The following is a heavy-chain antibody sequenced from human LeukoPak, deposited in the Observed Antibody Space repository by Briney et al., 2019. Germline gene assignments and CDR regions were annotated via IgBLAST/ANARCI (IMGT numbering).Heavy chain of an antibody. CDR1: GFTFSSYW. D-gene: IGHD6-19*01. CDR3: ARSLRVAVAASY. V-gene: IGHV3-7*01. CDR2: IKQDGSEK. J-gene: IGHJ4*02. Sequence: GGSLRLSCAASGFTFSSYWMSWVRQAPGKGLEWVANIKQDGSEKYYVDTLKGRFTISRDNAKNSLYLQMNSLTAEDTAIYYCARSLRVAVAASYWGQGTLVTVSS.